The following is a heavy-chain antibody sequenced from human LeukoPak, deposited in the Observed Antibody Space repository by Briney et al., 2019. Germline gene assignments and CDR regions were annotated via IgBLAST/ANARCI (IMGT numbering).Heavy chain of an antibody. V-gene: IGHV3-23*01. CDR1: GFTFSSYA. CDR2: ISGSGGRT. CDR3: AKVLSSSWQIDY. J-gene: IGHJ4*02. Sequence: GRSLRLSCAASGFTFSSYALSWVRQAPGKGLEWVSGISGSGGRTLYADSVKGRFTISRDSSKNTLYLEMNSLRAEDTAVYYCAKVLSSSWQIDYWGQGTLVTVSS. D-gene: IGHD6-13*01.